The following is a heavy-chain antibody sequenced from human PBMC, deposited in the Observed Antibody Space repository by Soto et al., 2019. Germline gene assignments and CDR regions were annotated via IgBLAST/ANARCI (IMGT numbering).Heavy chain of an antibody. V-gene: IGHV1-18*01. J-gene: IGHJ5*02. CDR2: VSAANGYT. D-gene: IGHD6-19*01. CDR1: GFIFTNYG. Sequence: QVQLVQSGPEMKKPGASVKVSCKGSGFIFTNYGFNWVRQAPGQGLEWVGWVSAANGYTRSAQKFQDRLIMTTDSSTNTAYMELRGLGPDETARYYCAKGRSIAVPEGSWGQGTLVTVSS. CDR3: AKGRSIAVPEGS.